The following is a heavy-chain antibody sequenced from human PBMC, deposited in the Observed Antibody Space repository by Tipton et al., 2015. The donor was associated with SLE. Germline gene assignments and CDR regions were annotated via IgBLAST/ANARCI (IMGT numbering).Heavy chain of an antibody. V-gene: IGHV4-34*01. D-gene: IGHD1-7*01. J-gene: IGHJ4*02. CDR3: ASQNWNYYY. CDR2: ISHRGNT. Sequence: TLSLTCTVSGGSINSRYWSWIRQSPGKGLEWIGEISHRGNTQYNPSLMSRISISADRSNSQFSLRLSSVTAADTAIYYCASQNWNYYYWGQGTLVTVSS. CDR1: GGSINSRY.